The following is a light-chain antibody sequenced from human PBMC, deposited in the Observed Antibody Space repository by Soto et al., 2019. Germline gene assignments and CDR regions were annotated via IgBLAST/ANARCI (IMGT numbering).Light chain of an antibody. J-gene: IGKJ1*01. V-gene: IGKV3-11*01. CDR2: EAS. Sequence: EIVLTQSPATLSLSPGERATLSCRASQSVSSYLAWYQQKPGQAPRLLMYEASNRATGIPARFSGGGSGTDFTLTISSLEPEDFAVYYCQQRSDWPWTFGQGTEVEIK. CDR1: QSVSSY. CDR3: QQRSDWPWT.